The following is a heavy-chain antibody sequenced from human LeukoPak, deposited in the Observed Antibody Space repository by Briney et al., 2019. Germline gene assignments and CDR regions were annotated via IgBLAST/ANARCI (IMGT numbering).Heavy chain of an antibody. Sequence: PGGSLRLSCAASGFTFRSYGMHWVRQAPGKGLEWVAFIRYDGSNQYYADSVRGRFTISRDNSKNTLYLQMNSLRAEDTAVYYCARARGRVFHGSIIGPVDVDTDTYYFDYWGQGTLVTVSS. J-gene: IGHJ4*02. CDR3: ARARGRVFHGSIIGPVDVDTDTYYFDY. D-gene: IGHD5-18*01. CDR2: IRYDGSNQ. V-gene: IGHV3-30*02. CDR1: GFTFRSYG.